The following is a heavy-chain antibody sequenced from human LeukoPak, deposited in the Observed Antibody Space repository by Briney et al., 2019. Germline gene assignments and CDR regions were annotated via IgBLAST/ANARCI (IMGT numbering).Heavy chain of an antibody. CDR2: IKEDGSEK. Sequence: PGGSLRLSCAASGFTFSSNWMSWVRQAPGKGLEWVANIKEDGSEKYYVDSVKGRFTISRDNAKNSLYLQMNSLRDEDTAVYHCARDRPMGFWGQGTLVTVSS. J-gene: IGHJ4*02. D-gene: IGHD3-10*01. CDR3: ARDRPMGF. CDR1: GFTFSSNW. V-gene: IGHV3-7*03.